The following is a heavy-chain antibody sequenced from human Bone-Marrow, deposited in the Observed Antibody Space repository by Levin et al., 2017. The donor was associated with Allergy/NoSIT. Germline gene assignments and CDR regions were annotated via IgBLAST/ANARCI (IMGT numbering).Heavy chain of an antibody. CDR1: GFTFSSYG. Sequence: GESLKISCAASGFTFSSYGMHWVRQAPGKGLEWVAVIWYDGSNKYYADSVKGRFTISRDNSKNTLYLQMNSLRAEDTAVYYCARGGNDYSNYYYYYGMDVWGQGTTVTVSS. D-gene: IGHD4-11*01. V-gene: IGHV3-33*01. CDR3: ARGGNDYSNYYYYYGMDV. J-gene: IGHJ6*02. CDR2: IWYDGSNK.